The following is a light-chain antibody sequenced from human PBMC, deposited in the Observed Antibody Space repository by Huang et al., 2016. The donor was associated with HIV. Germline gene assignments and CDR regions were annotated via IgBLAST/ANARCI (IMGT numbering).Light chain of an antibody. V-gene: IGKV3-15*01. J-gene: IGKJ5*01. CDR2: GAS. CDR3: QQHIDWPIT. CDR1: HSVGTN. Sequence: TRARSLCERVHRPCRASHSVGTNLAWYHRKPGQAPRLLMYGASTRATGIPARFSGSGSGTDFTLTISSLQSEDFAVYYCQQHIDWPITFGQGTRLEIK.